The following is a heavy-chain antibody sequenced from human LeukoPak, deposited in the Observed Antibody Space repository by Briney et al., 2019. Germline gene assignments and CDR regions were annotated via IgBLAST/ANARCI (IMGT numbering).Heavy chain of an antibody. V-gene: IGHV3-21*01. CDR2: ISGDTTYI. J-gene: IGHJ3*01. CDR1: GFTFSSYT. CDR3: ARRGTDASFSFFDV. D-gene: IGHD1-1*01. Sequence: GGSLRLPCAASGFTFSSYTMHWVRQIPGERPEWVSSISGDTTYIYYADSLKGRFTISRDNTNTSLFLQMNSLRAEDTATYFCARRGTDASFSFFDVWGQGTMVTVSS.